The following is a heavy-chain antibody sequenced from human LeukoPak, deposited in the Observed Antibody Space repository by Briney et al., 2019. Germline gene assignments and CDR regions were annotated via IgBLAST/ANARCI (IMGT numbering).Heavy chain of an antibody. Sequence: ASVKVSCKASGYTFTSYAISWVRQALGQGLEWMGWISANSGNTNYAQKLQGRVTMTTDTSTSTAYMELRSLRSDDTAVYYCARDGENYYDSSGYALVYWGERTLVTVSS. J-gene: IGHJ4*02. CDR1: GYTFTSYA. D-gene: IGHD3-22*01. V-gene: IGHV1-18*01. CDR2: ISANSGNT. CDR3: ARDGENYYDSSGYALVY.